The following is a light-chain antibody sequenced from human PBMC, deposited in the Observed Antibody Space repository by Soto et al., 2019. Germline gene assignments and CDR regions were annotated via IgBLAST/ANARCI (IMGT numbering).Light chain of an antibody. CDR1: SSDVGSFNL. J-gene: IGLJ1*01. V-gene: IGLV2-23*02. CDR2: GVS. CDR3: SSYAGISTYV. Sequence: QSALTQPASVSGSPGQSITISCTGTSSDVGSFNLVSWYQQHPGKAPKLMIYGVSKRPSGVSNRFSGSKSGNTASLTISGLQAEDEADYYCSSYAGISTYVFGTGTKVTV.